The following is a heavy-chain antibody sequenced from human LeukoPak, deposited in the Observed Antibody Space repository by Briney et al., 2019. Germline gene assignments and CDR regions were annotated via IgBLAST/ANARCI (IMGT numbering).Heavy chain of an antibody. CDR3: AILLEDIVVVPAHPHPYYFDY. CDR1: GGTFSSDA. Sequence: GSSVKVSCKASGGTFSSDAISWVRQAPGEGLEWMGGIIPIFGTANYAQKFQDRVTITTDESTSTAYMELSSLRSDDTAVYYCAILLEDIVVVPAHPHPYYFDYWGQGTLVTVSS. V-gene: IGHV1-69*05. CDR2: IIPIFGTA. D-gene: IGHD2-2*01. J-gene: IGHJ4*02.